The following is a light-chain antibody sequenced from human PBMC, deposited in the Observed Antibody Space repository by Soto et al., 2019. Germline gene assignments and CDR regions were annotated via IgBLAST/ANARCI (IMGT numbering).Light chain of an antibody. CDR1: SSDVGAYNY. Sequence: QSALTQPASVSRSPGQSITISCTGTSSDVGAYNYVSWYQQHPGKAPKLKIFDVSNRPSGVSNRFSGSKSGNTASLTISGLQAEDEADYYCCSYTTSSTLNWVFGGGTKVTVL. CDR3: CSYTTSSTLNWV. J-gene: IGLJ3*02. CDR2: DVS. V-gene: IGLV2-14*03.